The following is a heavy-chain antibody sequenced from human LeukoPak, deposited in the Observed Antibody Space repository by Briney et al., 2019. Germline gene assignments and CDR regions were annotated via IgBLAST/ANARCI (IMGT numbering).Heavy chain of an antibody. Sequence: GGSLRLSCAASGFTFTSHSMNWVRQAPGKGLEWVSAIGSRSTSIYYADSVKGRFTISRDNAKNSLYLQMNSLRAEDTAVYYCARESSESFDIWGQGTMVTVSS. CDR3: ARESSESFDI. V-gene: IGHV3-21*01. J-gene: IGHJ3*02. CDR2: IGSRSTSI. CDR1: GFTFTSHS. D-gene: IGHD6-25*01.